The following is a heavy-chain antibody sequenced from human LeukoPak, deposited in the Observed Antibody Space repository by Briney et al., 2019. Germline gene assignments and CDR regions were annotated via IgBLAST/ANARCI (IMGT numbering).Heavy chain of an antibody. CDR2: VHMSETT. CDR3: ARGYRISEIRFFEWLLDY. Sequence: SETLSLTCTVSGGSISGYFWHWIRQPAGKGLEWIGRVHMSETTIYNPSLKSRVTMSVDTSNNHFSLNLSSVTAADTAVYCARGYRISEIRFFEWLLDYWGQGYLVTVSS. CDR1: GGSISGYF. D-gene: IGHD3-3*01. J-gene: IGHJ4*02. V-gene: IGHV4-4*07.